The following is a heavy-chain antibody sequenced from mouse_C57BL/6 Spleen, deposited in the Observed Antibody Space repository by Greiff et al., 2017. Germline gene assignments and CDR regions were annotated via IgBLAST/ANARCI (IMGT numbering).Heavy chain of an antibody. V-gene: IGHV1-15*01. CDR2: IDPETGGT. CDR1: GYTFTDYE. CDR3: TRDYYSNLAWFAY. Sequence: VQLQQSGAELVRPGASVTLSCKASGYTFTDYEMHWVKQTPVHGLEWIGAIDPETGGTAYNQKFKGKAILTADKSSSTAYMELRSLTSEDSAVYYCTRDYYSNLAWFAYWGQGTLVTVSA. J-gene: IGHJ3*01. D-gene: IGHD2-5*01.